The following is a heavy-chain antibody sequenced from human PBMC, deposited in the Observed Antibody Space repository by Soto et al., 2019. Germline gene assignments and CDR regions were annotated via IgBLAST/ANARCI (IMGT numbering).Heavy chain of an antibody. V-gene: IGHV4-59*01. CDR3: ARDRGVGAASAYYDGMDV. J-gene: IGHJ6*02. D-gene: IGHD6-13*01. CDR2: IDDSGRT. Sequence: QVQLQESGPGLVKPSETLSLTCTVAGGSISSYYWSSSRQPPGKGLEWIGYIDDSGRTNYNPSLKGRVTIPVDTYKNRFPLKLSAVTAADTAVYNCARDRGVGAASAYYDGMDVWGQGTTVTVSS. CDR1: GGSISSYY.